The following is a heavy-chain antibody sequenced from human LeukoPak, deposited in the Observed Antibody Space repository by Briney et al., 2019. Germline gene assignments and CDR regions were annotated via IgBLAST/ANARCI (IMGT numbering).Heavy chain of an antibody. CDR3: VRYYYKSGGYSAAAFDI. Sequence: SETLSLTCAVSGGSISSGDDSWSWIRQPPGKGLEWIGYIYYSGSTYYNPSLKSRVTLTLDGSRNQFSLKLSSVTAADTAVYYCVRYYYKSGGYSAAAFDIWGQGTMVTVSS. J-gene: IGHJ3*02. V-gene: IGHV4-30-2*01. CDR2: IYYSGST. CDR1: GGSISSGDDS. D-gene: IGHD3-22*01.